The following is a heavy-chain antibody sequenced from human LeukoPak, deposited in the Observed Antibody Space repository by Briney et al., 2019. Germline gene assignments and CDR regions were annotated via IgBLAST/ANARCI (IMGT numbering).Heavy chain of an antibody. CDR3: ARGSGDYTEPDAFDI. CDR1: GFTFSSYS. Sequence: GGSLRLSCAASGFTFSSYSMNWVRQAPGKGLEWVSSISSSSSYIYYADSVKGRFTISRDNAKNSLYLQMNSLRAEDTAVYYCARGSGDYTEPDAFDIWGQGTMVTVSS. J-gene: IGHJ3*02. CDR2: ISSSSSYI. D-gene: IGHD4-17*01. V-gene: IGHV3-21*04.